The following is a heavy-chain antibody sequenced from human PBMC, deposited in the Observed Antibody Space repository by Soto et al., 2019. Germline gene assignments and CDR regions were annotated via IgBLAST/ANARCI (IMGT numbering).Heavy chain of an antibody. CDR3: ARHEVGIAYCGGDCYPNWFDP. CDR2: IYYSGST. Sequence: SATLSLTCTVYGGSISSSSYYWGWFGQPPGKGLEWIGRIYYSGSTYHNPSHKSRVLISVDTSKTHFSLKRSSVSAADTAVYYCARHEVGIAYCGGDCYPNWFDPWGQGTLVTVSS. V-gene: IGHV4-39*01. J-gene: IGHJ5*02. CDR1: GGSISSSSYY. D-gene: IGHD2-21*02.